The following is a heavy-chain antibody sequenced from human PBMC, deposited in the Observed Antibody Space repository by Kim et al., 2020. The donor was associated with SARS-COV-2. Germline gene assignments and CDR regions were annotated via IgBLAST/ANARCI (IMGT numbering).Heavy chain of an antibody. V-gene: IGHV3-21*06. CDR3: ARDPESGTYKAGAFDI. J-gene: IGHJ3*02. Sequence: DSEKGRFTISRDNANNLLYRQMNGLRAEDTAVYYCARDPESGTYKAGAFDIWGQGTMVTVSS. D-gene: IGHD1-26*01.